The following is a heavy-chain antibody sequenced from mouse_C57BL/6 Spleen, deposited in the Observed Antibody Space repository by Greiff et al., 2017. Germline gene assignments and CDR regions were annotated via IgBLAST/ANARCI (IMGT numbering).Heavy chain of an antibody. CDR2: ILPGSGST. V-gene: IGHV1-9*01. Sequence: VQLQQSGAELMKPGASVKLSCKATGYTFTGYWIEWVKQRPGHGLEWIGEILPGSGSTNYNEKFKGKATFTADTSSNTAYMQLSSLTTEDSAIYYCASLYYYDYDVDYAMDYWGQGTSVTVSS. J-gene: IGHJ4*01. D-gene: IGHD2-4*01. CDR3: ASLYYYDYDVDYAMDY. CDR1: GYTFTGYW.